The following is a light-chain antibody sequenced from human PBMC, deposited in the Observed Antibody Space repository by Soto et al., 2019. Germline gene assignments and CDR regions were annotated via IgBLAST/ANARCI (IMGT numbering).Light chain of an antibody. V-gene: IGKV2-24*01. Sequence: DIVMTQTPLSSPVTLGQAASISCRSSQSLLHSDGNTYLSWFKQKPGQPPRLLIYKVSDRFSGVPDRFSGSGAGTDFTLTISRVEAEDAGVYYCMQGTQSTWTFGQGTKVEIK. CDR2: KVS. J-gene: IGKJ1*01. CDR1: QSLLHSDGNTY. CDR3: MQGTQSTWT.